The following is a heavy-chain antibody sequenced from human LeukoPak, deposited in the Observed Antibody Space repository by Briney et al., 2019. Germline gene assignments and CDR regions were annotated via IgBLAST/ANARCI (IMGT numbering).Heavy chain of an antibody. CDR3: ARGGEQPGDY. CDR2: IYHSGST. Sequence: PSQTLSLTCAVSGGSIGSGGYSWSWIRQPPGKGLEWIGYIYHSGSTYYNPSLKSRVTISVDRSKNQFSLKLSSVTATDTAVYYCARGGEQPGDYWGQGTLVTVSS. D-gene: IGHD3-10*01. V-gene: IGHV4-30-2*01. CDR1: GGSIGSGGYS. J-gene: IGHJ4*02.